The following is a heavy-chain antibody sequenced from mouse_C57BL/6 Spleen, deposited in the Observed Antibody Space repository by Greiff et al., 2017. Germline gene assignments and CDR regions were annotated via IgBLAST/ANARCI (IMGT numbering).Heavy chain of an antibody. J-gene: IGHJ4*01. CDR2: IDPSDSET. V-gene: IGHV1-52*01. Sequence: QVHVKQPGAELVRPGSSVKLSCKASGYTFTSYWMHWVKQRPIQGLEWIGNIDPSDSETHYNQKFKDKATLTVDKSSSTAYMQLSSLTSEDSAVYYCASYFYAMDYWGQGTSVTVSS. CDR1: GYTFTSYW. CDR3: ASYFYAMDY. D-gene: IGHD1-1*01.